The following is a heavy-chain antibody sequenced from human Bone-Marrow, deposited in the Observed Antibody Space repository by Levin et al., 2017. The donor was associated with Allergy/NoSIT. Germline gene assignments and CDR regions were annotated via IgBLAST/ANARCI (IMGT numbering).Heavy chain of an antibody. CDR2: ITTYNGNT. J-gene: IGHJ6*03. V-gene: IGHV1-18*03. D-gene: IGHD3-3*01. CDR3: ARGSYDFWSGSIYYYYYYMDV. CDR1: GYMFTSYG. Sequence: ASVKVSCKASGYMFTSYGITWVRQAPGQGLEWMGWITTYNGNTSFAQKFQGRVTMTTDTSTSTAYMELRSLRSDDMAVYYCARGSYDFWSGSIYYYYYYMDVWGKGTTVTVSS.